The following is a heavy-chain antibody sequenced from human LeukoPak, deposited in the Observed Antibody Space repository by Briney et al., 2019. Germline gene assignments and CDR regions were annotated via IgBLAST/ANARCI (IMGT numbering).Heavy chain of an antibody. J-gene: IGHJ4*02. CDR2: IRSKAFDETT. V-gene: IGHV3-49*04. Sequence: PGGSLRLSCTASGFTFGDYAMSWVRQAPGKGLQWVGFIRSKAFDETTEYAASVKGRFTISRDDSKSIAYLQMNSLKIEDTAVYYCARRTRYFDWWNFWGQGTLVTVSS. CDR3: ARRTRYFDWWNF. D-gene: IGHD3-9*01. CDR1: GFTFGDYA.